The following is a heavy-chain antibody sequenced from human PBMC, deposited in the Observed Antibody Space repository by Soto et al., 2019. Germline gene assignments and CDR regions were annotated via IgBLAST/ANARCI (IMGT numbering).Heavy chain of an antibody. CDR2: ISGSGGST. Sequence: GGSLRLSCAASGFTFSSYAMSWVRQAPGKGLEWVSAISGSGGSTYYADSVKGRFTISRDNSKNKLYLQMNSLRAEDTAVYYCAKRVDYYGSGSYYNPNLIFDYWGQGTLVTVSS. J-gene: IGHJ4*02. CDR1: GFTFSSYA. V-gene: IGHV3-23*01. CDR3: AKRVDYYGSGSYYNPNLIFDY. D-gene: IGHD3-10*01.